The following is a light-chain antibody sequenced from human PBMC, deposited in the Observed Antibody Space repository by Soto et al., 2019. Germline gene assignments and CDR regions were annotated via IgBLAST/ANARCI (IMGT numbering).Light chain of an antibody. Sequence: QSALTQPASVSXXPGQSITISCTGTSSDIGAYDYVSWYQQHPGKAPKVMIFEVTYRPSGVSNRFSGSKSGNTASLTISGLQAEDEADYYCSSNTLSSTYVFGTGTKLTVL. CDR3: SSNTLSSTYV. J-gene: IGLJ1*01. CDR1: SSDIGAYDY. V-gene: IGLV2-14*01. CDR2: EVT.